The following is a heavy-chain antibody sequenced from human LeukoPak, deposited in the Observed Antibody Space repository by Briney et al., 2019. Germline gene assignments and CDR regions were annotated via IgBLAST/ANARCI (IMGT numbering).Heavy chain of an antibody. V-gene: IGHV4-34*01. Sequence: SETLSLTCAVHGVSFSGYHWNWLRQSPGKGLEWIGEINDRGHTNYNPSLESRITISVDTSKKQFSLNLSSVTAADTAVYYCARDPTTVVTTPYYFDFWGQGTLVTVSS. CDR2: INDRGHT. D-gene: IGHD4-23*01. CDR1: GVSFSGYH. CDR3: ARDPTTVVTTPYYFDF. J-gene: IGHJ4*02.